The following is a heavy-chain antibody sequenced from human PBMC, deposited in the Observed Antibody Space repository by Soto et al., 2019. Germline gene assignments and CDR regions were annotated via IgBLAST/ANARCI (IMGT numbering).Heavy chain of an antibody. CDR3: ARGIGYSAQDY. CDR1: GFTFSDYW. D-gene: IGHD1-1*01. Sequence: GGSLRLSXAASGFTFSDYWMHWVRQVPGKGLVWVSRISGDMSSTNYADSVKGRFTISRDNAKNTLYVLMNSLRAEDTAVYYCARGIGYSAQDYWGQGTPVTVSS. CDR2: ISGDMSST. V-gene: IGHV3-74*01. J-gene: IGHJ4*02.